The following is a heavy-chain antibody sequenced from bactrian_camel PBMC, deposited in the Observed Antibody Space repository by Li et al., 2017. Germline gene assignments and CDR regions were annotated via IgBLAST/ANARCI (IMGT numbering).Heavy chain of an antibody. Sequence: HVQLVESGGGLVQPGGSLRLSCAASGFLISNYHMSWVRQAPGKGLEWVSAIYSDGRATYYTDSVKGRFTISRDNAKNTLYLQSNSLKIEDTAMYYCAKGGPRYYSDYDLYEYNYWGQGTQVTVS. D-gene: IGHD4*01. CDR1: GFLISNYH. J-gene: IGHJ4*01. CDR3: AKGGPRYYSDYDLYEYNY. CDR2: IYSDGRAT. V-gene: IGHV3S5*01.